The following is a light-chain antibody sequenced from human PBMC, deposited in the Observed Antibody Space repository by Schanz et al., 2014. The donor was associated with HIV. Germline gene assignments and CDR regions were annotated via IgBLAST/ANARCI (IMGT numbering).Light chain of an antibody. CDR2: AAS. V-gene: IGKV1-17*03. CDR3: HQYDRSSWT. J-gene: IGKJ1*01. CDR1: QGISNY. Sequence: DIQMTQSPSAMSASVGDTVTITCRASQGISNYLAWFQQKPGKVPQRLIFAASSLDAGVPSRFSGSGSGTEFTLTISSLQPDDFATYYCHQYDRSSWTFGLGTKVETK.